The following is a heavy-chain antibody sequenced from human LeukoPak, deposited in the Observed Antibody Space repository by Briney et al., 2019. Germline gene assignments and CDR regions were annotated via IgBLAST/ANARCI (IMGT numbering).Heavy chain of an antibody. J-gene: IGHJ3*02. V-gene: IGHV1-46*01. CDR1: GYTFTSYY. D-gene: IGHD3-10*01. CDR2: INPGDDST. CDR3: FMLRFGDWSAFDI. Sequence: ASVKVSCKASGYTFTSYYMNWVRQAPGQGLEWMGIINPGDDSTTYAQKFQGRVTMTEDTSTDTAYMELSSLISEDTAVYYCFMLRFGDWSAFDIWGQGTMVTVSS.